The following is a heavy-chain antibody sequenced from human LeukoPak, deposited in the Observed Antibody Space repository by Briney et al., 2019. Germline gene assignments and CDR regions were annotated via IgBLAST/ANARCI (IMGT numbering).Heavy chain of an antibody. CDR2: ISYSGST. J-gene: IGHJ5*02. Sequence: SETLSLTCTVSGGSISSSSYYWGWIRQPPGKGLEWIGDISYSGSTYYNPSLKSRVTISADTPKNQFSLKLSSVTATDTAVYYCASGGSSSWYRWFDPWGQGTLVTVSS. D-gene: IGHD6-13*01. CDR3: ASGGSSSWYRWFDP. V-gene: IGHV4-39*01. CDR1: GGSISSSSYY.